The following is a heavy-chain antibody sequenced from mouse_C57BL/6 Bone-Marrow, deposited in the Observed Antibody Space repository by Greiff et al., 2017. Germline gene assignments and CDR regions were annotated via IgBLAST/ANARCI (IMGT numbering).Heavy chain of an antibody. V-gene: IGHV1-5*01. J-gene: IGHJ3*01. CDR2: IYPGNSDT. Sequence: EVQLQQSGTVLARPGASVKMSCKTSGYTFTSYWMHWVKQRPGPGLAWIGAIYPGNSDTSYNQKFKGKAKLTAVTSASTAYMERSSLTNEDSAVYYGTAYGYDFAYWGQGTLVTVSA. D-gene: IGHD2-2*01. CDR1: GYTFTSYW. CDR3: TAYGYDFAY.